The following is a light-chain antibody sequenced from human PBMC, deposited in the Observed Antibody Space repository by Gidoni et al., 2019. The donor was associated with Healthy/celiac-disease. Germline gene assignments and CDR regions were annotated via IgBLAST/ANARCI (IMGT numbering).Light chain of an antibody. Sequence: SYVLTQPPSVSVAPGKTARITCGGNNIGSKSVHWYQQNPGQAPVLVIYYDSDRPSGIPERFSGSNSGNTATLTISRVEAGDEADYYCQVWDSSSDSVVFGGGTKLTVL. V-gene: IGLV3-21*04. J-gene: IGLJ2*01. CDR3: QVWDSSSDSVV. CDR1: NIGSKS. CDR2: YDS.